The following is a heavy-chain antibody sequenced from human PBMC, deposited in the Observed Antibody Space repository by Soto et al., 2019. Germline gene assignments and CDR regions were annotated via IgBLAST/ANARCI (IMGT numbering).Heavy chain of an antibody. D-gene: IGHD3-16*01. Sequence: SETLSLTCGVSGGSTNNYYLAWIRQPPGKGLEWIGHICNNENTNYNPSLMSRVTMSVDSSKNQLSLRLTSVTAADTAVYYCTRVAWGAARENVATPYTWPDSWGQGTLVTVSS. J-gene: IGHJ5*01. V-gene: IGHV4-59*01. CDR3: TRVAWGAARENVATPYTWPDS. CDR2: ICNNENT. CDR1: GGSTNNYY.